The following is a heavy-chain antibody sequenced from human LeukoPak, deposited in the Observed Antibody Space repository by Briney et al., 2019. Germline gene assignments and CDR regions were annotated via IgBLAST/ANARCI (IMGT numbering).Heavy chain of an antibody. V-gene: IGHV5-51*01. CDR1: GYSFTSYW. Sequence: GESLKISCKGSGYSFTSYWIGWVRQMPGKGLEWMGIIYPGDSDTRYSPSFQGQVTISADKSISTAYLQWSSLKASDTAMYYCARHSTLGYCSGGSCYGPWDYWGQGTLVTVSS. D-gene: IGHD2-15*01. CDR2: IYPGDSDT. CDR3: ARHSTLGYCSGGSCYGPWDY. J-gene: IGHJ4*02.